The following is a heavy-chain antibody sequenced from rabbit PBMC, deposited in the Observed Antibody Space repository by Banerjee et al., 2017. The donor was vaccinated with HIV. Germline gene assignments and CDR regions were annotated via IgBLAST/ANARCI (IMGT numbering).Heavy chain of an antibody. Sequence: QQLEESGGGLVKPGASLTLTCKASGFDLSSYYYMCWVRQAPGKGLEWIACIDTINANTWYASWAKGRFTISKTSSTTVTLQMTSLTVADTATYFCAREPIYTIDMWGQGTLVTDS. CDR2: IDTINANT. V-gene: IGHV1S40*01. D-gene: IGHD1-1*01. CDR1: GFDLSSYYY. J-gene: IGHJ4*01. CDR3: AREPIYTIDM.